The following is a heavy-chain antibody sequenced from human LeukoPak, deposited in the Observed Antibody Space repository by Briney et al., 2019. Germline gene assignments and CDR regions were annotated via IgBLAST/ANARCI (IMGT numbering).Heavy chain of an antibody. D-gene: IGHD3-16*01. V-gene: IGHV1-2*02. J-gene: IGHJ3*02. CDR1: GYTFTGYY. CDR3: ARIWGNYGDAFDI. Sequence: ASVKVSCKASGYTFTGYYMHWVRQAPGQGLEWMGWINPNSGGTNYAQKFQGRVTMTRDTSISTAYMELSRLRSDDTAVYYCARIWGNYGDAFDIWGQGTMVTVSS. CDR2: INPNSGGT.